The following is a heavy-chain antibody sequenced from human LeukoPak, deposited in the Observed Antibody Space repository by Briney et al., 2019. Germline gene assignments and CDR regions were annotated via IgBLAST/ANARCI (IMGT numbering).Heavy chain of an antibody. CDR1: GGSISNYY. CDR2: IYYSGST. V-gene: IGHV4-39*07. CDR3: ARGGYSYGGYYFDY. D-gene: IGHD5-18*01. J-gene: IGHJ4*02. Sequence: SETLFLTCTVSGGSISNYYWGWIRQPLGEGLEWIGSIYYSGSTYYNSSLQSRVTISVDTSKNQFSLKLSSVTAADTAVYYCARGGYSYGGYYFDYWGQGTLVTVSS.